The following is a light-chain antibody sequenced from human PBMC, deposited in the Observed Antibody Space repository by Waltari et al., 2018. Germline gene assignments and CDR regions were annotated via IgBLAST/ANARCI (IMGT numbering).Light chain of an antibody. Sequence: DVVLTQSPLSLPVTLGQSASISCRSSQSLEYIDGNIFLNWFQQRPGQSPRRLIYKVSHRDSGVPGRFSGSGSGTEFTLTISRLEPEDFAVYYCQQYSRSPRLITFGPGTKVDIK. J-gene: IGKJ3*01. CDR1: QSLEYIDGNIF. CDR3: QQYSRSPRLIT. CDR2: KVS. V-gene: IGKV2-30*01.